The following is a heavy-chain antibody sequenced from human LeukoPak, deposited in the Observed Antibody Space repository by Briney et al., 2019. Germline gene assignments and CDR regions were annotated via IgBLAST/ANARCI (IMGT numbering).Heavy chain of an antibody. CDR2: IYPGDSDT. V-gene: IGHV5-51*01. Sequence: GESLKISCKGSGYSFTSYWIGWVRQMPGKGLEWMGIIYPGDSDTRYSPSFQGQVTISADKSISTAYLQWSSLKASDTAMYYCARGRYCSRTSCYGFDYWGQGTLVTVSS. J-gene: IGHJ4*02. CDR1: GYSFTSYW. D-gene: IGHD2-2*01. CDR3: ARGRYCSRTSCYGFDY.